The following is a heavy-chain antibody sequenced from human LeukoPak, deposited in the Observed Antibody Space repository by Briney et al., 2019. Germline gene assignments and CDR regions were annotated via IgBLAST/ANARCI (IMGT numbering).Heavy chain of an antibody. V-gene: IGHV4-30-2*01. D-gene: IGHD5-12*01. CDR1: GGSISSGGYY. CDR3: ARDYAGPKGGYVV. CDR2: IYHSGST. Sequence: KSSETLSLTCTISGGSISSGGYYWSWIRQPPGKGLEWIGYIYHSGSTYYNPSLKSRVTISVDRSKNQFSLKLSSVTAADTAVYYCARDYAGPKGGYVVWGQGTLVTVAS. J-gene: IGHJ4*02.